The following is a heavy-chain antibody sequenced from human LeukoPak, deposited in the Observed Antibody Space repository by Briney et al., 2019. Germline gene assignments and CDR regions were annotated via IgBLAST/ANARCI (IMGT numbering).Heavy chain of an antibody. V-gene: IGHV1-46*01. CDR1: GDTFTNYY. J-gene: IGHJ4*02. Sequence: EASVKVSCTASGDTFTNYYLHWVRQAPGQGLEWMGVINPSGGSTTYAQKFRGRVTMTRDTSTSTVYMELSSLRSEDTAVYYCAKVGTYEILTGYSPHLDYWGQGTLVTVSS. D-gene: IGHD3-9*01. CDR3: AKVGTYEILTGYSPHLDY. CDR2: INPSGGST.